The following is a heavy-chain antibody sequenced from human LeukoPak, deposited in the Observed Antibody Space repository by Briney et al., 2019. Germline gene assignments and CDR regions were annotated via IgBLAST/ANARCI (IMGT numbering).Heavy chain of an antibody. Sequence: PSETLSLTCTVSGGSVSSDSYFWSWVRQPPGKGLEWIGYIYYSGSINYNPSLKSRVTISVDTSKNQFSLKLSSVTAADTAVYHCARVAGSYPHYFDYWGQGTLVTVSS. D-gene: IGHD1-26*01. CDR3: ARVAGSYPHYFDY. V-gene: IGHV4-61*01. CDR1: GGSVSSDSYF. J-gene: IGHJ4*02. CDR2: IYYSGSI.